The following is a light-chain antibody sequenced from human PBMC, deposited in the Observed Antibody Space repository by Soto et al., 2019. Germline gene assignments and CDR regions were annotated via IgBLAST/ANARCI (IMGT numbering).Light chain of an antibody. J-gene: IGKJ5*01. V-gene: IGKV2-28*01. CDR3: MQALQTPPT. CDR2: LGS. CDR1: QSLLHSNGYNY. Sequence: DIVMTQSPLSLPVTPGEPASISCRSSQSLLHSNGYNYLDWFLQKPGQSPQLLIFLGSNRASGVPDRFSSSGSGTDFTLKISRVEADDVGVYYCMQALQTPPTFGQGTRLEIK.